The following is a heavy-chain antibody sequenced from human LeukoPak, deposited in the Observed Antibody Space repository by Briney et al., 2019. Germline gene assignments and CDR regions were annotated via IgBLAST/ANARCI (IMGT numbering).Heavy chain of an antibody. D-gene: IGHD3-22*01. J-gene: IGHJ4*02. Sequence: SVKVSCKSSGGTFSSYAISWVRQAPGQGLEWMGGIIPIFGTANYAQKFQGRVTITADESTSTAYMELSSQRSEDTAVYYCARLYYDSSGYPGAADYWGQGTLVTVSS. V-gene: IGHV1-69*13. CDR2: IIPIFGTA. CDR3: ARLYYDSSGYPGAADY. CDR1: GGTFSSYA.